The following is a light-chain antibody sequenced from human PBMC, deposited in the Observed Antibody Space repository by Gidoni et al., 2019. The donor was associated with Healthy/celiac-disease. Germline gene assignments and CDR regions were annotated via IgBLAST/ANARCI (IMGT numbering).Light chain of an antibody. J-gene: IGKJ1*01. Sequence: EIVMTQSPATLSVPPGERATLSCRASQSVSSNLAWYQQKPGQAPRLLIYGASTRATGIPARFSGSGSGTEFTLTISSLQSEDFAVYYCQQYNNWPPWTFGPGTKVEIK. CDR3: QQYNNWPPWT. CDR2: GAS. CDR1: QSVSSN. V-gene: IGKV3-15*01.